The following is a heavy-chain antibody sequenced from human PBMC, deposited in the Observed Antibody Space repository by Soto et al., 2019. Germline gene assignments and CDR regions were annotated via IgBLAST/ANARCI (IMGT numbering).Heavy chain of an antibody. J-gene: IGHJ4*02. V-gene: IGHV3-30-3*01. CDR2: ISYDGSNK. CDR3: ARDLASGDPADY. CDR1: GFTFSSYA. D-gene: IGHD6-19*01. Sequence: GGSLRLSCAASGFTFSSYAMHWVRQAPGKGLEWVAVISYDGSNKYYADSVKGRFTISRDNSKNTLYLQMNSLRAEDTAVYYCARDLASGDPADYWGQGTLVTVSS.